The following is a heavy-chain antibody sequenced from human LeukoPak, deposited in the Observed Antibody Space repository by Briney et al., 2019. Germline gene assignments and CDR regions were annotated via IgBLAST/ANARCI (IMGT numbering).Heavy chain of an antibody. D-gene: IGHD3-22*01. CDR1: GFTFSSYW. V-gene: IGHV3-74*01. J-gene: IGHJ3*02. CDR3: TREKDYYDSSGYYRDAFDI. CDR2: INSDGSST. Sequence: GGSLRLSCAASGFTFSSYWMHWVRQAPGKGLVWVSRINSDGSSTSYADSVKGRFTISRDNAKNTLYLQMNSRRAEDTAVYYCTREKDYYDSSGYYRDAFDIWGQGTKVTASS.